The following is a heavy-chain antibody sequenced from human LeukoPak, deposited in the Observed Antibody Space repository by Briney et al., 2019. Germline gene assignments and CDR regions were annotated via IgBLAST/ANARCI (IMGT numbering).Heavy chain of an antibody. V-gene: IGHV4-59*01. Sequence: NPSETLSLTCSVSGGSISSYYWSWIRQPPGKRLEWIGCIYYSGSTNYNPSLKSRVTMSVDTSKNQFSLKLSSVTAADTAVYYCATEPPGYWGQGTLVTVSS. CDR3: ATEPPGY. CDR1: GGSISSYY. CDR2: IYYSGST. J-gene: IGHJ4*02.